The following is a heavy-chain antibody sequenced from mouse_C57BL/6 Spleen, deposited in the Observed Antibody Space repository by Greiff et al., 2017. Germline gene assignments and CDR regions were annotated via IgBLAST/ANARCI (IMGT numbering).Heavy chain of an antibody. J-gene: IGHJ1*03. CDR3: ARGSYWYFDV. CDR1: GYTFTSYW. Sequence: VQLQQPGAELVRPGSSVKLSCKASGYTFTSYWMDWVKQRPGQGLEWIGNIYPSDSETHYNQKFKDKATLTVDKSSSTAYMQLSSLTSEDSAVYYCARGSYWYFDVWGTGTTVTVSS. D-gene: IGHD1-1*01. V-gene: IGHV1-61*01. CDR2: IYPSDSET.